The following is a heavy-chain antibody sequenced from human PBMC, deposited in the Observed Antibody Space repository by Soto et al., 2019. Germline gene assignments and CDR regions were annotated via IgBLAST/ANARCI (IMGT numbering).Heavy chain of an antibody. CDR1: GGSFSGYY. CDR3: AGSGSYLTGHTFDI. CDR2: INHSGST. Sequence: LPLTCAVYGGSFSGYYWSWIRQPPGKGLEWIGEINHSGSTNYNPSLKSRVTISVDTSKNQFSLKLRFVTAADTAVYYCAGSGSYLTGHTFDIWGQGTMVTVSS. V-gene: IGHV4-34*01. D-gene: IGHD1-26*01. J-gene: IGHJ3*02.